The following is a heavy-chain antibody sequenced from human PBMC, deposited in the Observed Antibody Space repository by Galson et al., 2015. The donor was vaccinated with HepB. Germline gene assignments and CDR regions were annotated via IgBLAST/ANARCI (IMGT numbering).Heavy chain of an antibody. V-gene: IGHV4-31*03. D-gene: IGHD3-3*01. CDR3: ARGVSDYDFWSGYRALTRFDP. CDR1: GGSISSGGYY. Sequence: LSLTCTVSGGSISSGGYYWSWIRQHPGKGLEWIGYIYYSGSTYYNPSLKSRVTISVDTSKNQFSLKLSSVTAADTAVYYCARGVSDYDFWSGYRALTRFDPWGQGTLVTVSS. CDR2: IYYSGST. J-gene: IGHJ5*02.